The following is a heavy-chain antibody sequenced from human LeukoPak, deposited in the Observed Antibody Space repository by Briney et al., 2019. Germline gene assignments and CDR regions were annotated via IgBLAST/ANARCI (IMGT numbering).Heavy chain of an antibody. CDR2: IWYDGSNK. CDR3: ARDPGYSGSYLATYYFDY. CDR1: GFTFSSYG. V-gene: IGHV3-33*01. D-gene: IGHD1-26*01. Sequence: PGRSLRLSCAASGFTFSSYGMHWVRQAPGKGQEWVAVIWYDGSNKYYADSVKGRFTISRDNSKNTLYLQMNSLRAEDTAVYYCARDPGYSGSYLATYYFDYWGQGTLVTVSS. J-gene: IGHJ4*02.